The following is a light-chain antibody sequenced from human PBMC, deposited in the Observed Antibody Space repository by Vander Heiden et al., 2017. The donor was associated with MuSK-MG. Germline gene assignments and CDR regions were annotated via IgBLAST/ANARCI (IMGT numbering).Light chain of an antibody. V-gene: IGKV1-5*03. CDR3: QHYTAYSAT. J-gene: IGKJ1*01. CDR1: ERIGDR. CDR2: KAS. Sequence: DLQVTQSPFTVSASVGDMVTLTCRASERIGDRLAWYQQKSGKAPKLLMTKASSLQSDVPSRFRGSGSGKEFSLTITSLQPDDFATYYCQHYTAYSATFGQGTKV.